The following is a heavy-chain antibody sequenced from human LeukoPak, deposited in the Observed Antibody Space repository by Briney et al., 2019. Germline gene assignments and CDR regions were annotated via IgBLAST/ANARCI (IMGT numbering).Heavy chain of an antibody. Sequence: ASVKVSCKASVYTFTSYGISWVRHAPGQGRECMGWISPYNGNTNYTQKLQGRVTITTDTSTSTAYMALRSLRSDDTAVYYCAREEAPRTYYYGSGSHSYCYYGMDVWGQGTTVTVSS. J-gene: IGHJ6*02. CDR3: AREEAPRTYYYGSGSHSYCYYGMDV. D-gene: IGHD3-10*01. V-gene: IGHV1-18*01. CDR2: ISPYNGNT. CDR1: VYTFTSYG.